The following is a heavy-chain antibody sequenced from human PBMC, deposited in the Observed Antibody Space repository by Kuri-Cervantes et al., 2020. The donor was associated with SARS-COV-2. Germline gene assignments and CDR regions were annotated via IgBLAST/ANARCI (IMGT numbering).Heavy chain of an antibody. D-gene: IGHD4-17*01. Sequence: ESLKISCTVSGGSISSYYWSWIRQPAGKGLEWIGRIYTSGSTNYNPSLKSRVTMSVDTSKNQFSLKLSSVTAADTAVYYCARVGEWTTVTSYYFDYWGQGTLVTVSS. CDR1: GGSISSYY. J-gene: IGHJ4*02. CDR3: ARVGEWTTVTSYYFDY. V-gene: IGHV4-4*07. CDR2: IYTSGST.